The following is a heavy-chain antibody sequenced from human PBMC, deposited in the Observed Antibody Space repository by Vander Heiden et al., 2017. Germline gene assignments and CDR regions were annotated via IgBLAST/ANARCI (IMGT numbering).Heavy chain of an antibody. J-gene: IGHJ6*02. D-gene: IGHD3-10*01. Sequence: EVHLVESGGGLVQPGGSLRLSCAASGFTFSSYSVNWVRQAPGKGLEWVSYINSGSSAIYYGESVKGRVTISRDNAKNSLYLQMNSLRDEDRAGYYCARETEKGEFWADVWGQGTTVTVAS. V-gene: IGHV3-48*02. CDR2: INSGSSAI. CDR1: GFTFSSYS. CDR3: ARETEKGEFWADV.